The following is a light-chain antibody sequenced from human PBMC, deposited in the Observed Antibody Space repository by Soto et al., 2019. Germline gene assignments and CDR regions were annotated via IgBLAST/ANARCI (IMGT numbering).Light chain of an antibody. J-gene: IGKJ1*01. Sequence: EVVLTQSPGSLSLSPGETATHSCTASQSVSSSYLAWYQQKPGQAPRLLIYGASSRATGIPDRFSGSGSGTDFTLTISRLEPEDFAVYYCQQYDSSPWTFGQGTKVDIK. CDR3: QQYDSSPWT. CDR1: QSVSSSY. V-gene: IGKV3-20*01. CDR2: GAS.